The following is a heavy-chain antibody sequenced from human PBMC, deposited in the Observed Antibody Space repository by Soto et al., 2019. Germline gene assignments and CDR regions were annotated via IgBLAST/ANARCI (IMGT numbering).Heavy chain of an antibody. Sequence: SETLSLTCTVSGGSISSGGYYWSWIRQHPGKGLEWIGYIYYSGSTYYNPSLKSRVTISVDTSKNQFSLKLSSVTAADTAVYYCARGLAPGIAARPGVPGSFDYWGQGTLVTVSS. J-gene: IGHJ4*02. CDR3: ARGLAPGIAARPGVPGSFDY. V-gene: IGHV4-31*03. CDR2: IYYSGST. CDR1: GGSISSGGYY. D-gene: IGHD6-6*01.